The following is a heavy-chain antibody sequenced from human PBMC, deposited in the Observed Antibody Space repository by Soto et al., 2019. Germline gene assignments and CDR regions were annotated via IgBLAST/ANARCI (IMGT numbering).Heavy chain of an antibody. J-gene: IGHJ5*02. V-gene: IGHV1-8*01. CDR3: ARRAWAGHWFDA. Sequence: QVQLVQSGAEVKKPGASVKVSCKASGYHFTSYDINWVRQAAGQGLEWMGWMSPHSGNTGSPQKLQGRVTMTRNSSISTAYMELSSLRSEDTAVYYWARRAWAGHWFDAWGQGTLVTVSS. D-gene: IGHD6-19*01. CDR2: MSPHSGNT. CDR1: GYHFTSYD.